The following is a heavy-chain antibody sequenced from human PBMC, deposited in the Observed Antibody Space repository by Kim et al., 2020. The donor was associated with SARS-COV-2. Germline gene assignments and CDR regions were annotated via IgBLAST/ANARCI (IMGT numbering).Heavy chain of an antibody. CDR2: IYHSGST. D-gene: IGHD3-10*01. Sequence: SETLSLTCTVSGYSISSGYYWGWIRQPPGKGLEWIGSIYHSGSTYYNPSLKSRVTISVDTSKNQFSLKLSSVTAADTAVYYCAREGYGSGSYYNNWFDPWGQGTLVTVSS. CDR1: GYSISSGYY. CDR3: AREGYGSGSYYNNWFDP. J-gene: IGHJ5*02. V-gene: IGHV4-38-2*02.